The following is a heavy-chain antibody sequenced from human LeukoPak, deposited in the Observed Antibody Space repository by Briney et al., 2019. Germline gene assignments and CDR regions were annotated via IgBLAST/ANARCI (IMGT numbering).Heavy chain of an antibody. CDR2: ISYDGSNK. J-gene: IGHJ4*02. V-gene: IGHV3-30*18. CDR3: AKDLPQQLVEYYFDY. Sequence: EGSLRLSCAASGFTFSSYGMHWVRQAPGKGLEWVAVISYDGSNKYYADSVKGRFTISRDNSKNTLYLQMNSLRAEDTAVYYCAKDLPQQLVEYYFDYWGQGTLVTVSS. CDR1: GFTFSSYG. D-gene: IGHD6-13*01.